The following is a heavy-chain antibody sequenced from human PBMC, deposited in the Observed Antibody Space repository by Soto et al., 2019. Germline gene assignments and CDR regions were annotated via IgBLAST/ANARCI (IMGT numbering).Heavy chain of an antibody. J-gene: IGHJ6*02. V-gene: IGHV3-33*01. D-gene: IGHD3-16*01. CDR1: GFTFSSYG. CDR2: IWYDGSNK. Sequence: QVQLVESGGGVVQPGRSLRLSCAASGFTFSSYGMHWVRQAPGKGLEWVAVIWYDGSNKYYADSVKGRFTISRDNSKNTLYLQMNSLRAEDTAVYYCARDGGDARFYGMDVWGQGTTVTVCS. CDR3: ARDGGDARFYGMDV.